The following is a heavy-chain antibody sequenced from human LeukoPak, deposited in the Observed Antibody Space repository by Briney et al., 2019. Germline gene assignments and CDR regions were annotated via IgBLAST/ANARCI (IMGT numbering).Heavy chain of an antibody. CDR1: GFTFSSYW. D-gene: IGHD6-19*01. V-gene: IGHV3-74*01. CDR3: ARGYFGSSGWYTRDYYYMDV. CDR2: INSDGSST. J-gene: IGHJ6*03. Sequence: PGGSLRLSCAASGFTFSSYWMHWVRQAPGKGLVWVSRINSDGSSTSYADSVKGRFTISRDNAKNTLYLQMNSLRAEDTAVYYCARGYFGSSGWYTRDYYYMDVWGKGTTVTVSS.